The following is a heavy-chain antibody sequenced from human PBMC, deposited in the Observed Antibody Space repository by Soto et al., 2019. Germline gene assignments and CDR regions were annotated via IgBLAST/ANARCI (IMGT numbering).Heavy chain of an antibody. D-gene: IGHD6-25*01. V-gene: IGHV1-69*04. CDR2: IIPILGIA. Sequence: ASVKVSCKASGGTFSSYTISWVRQAPGQGLEWMGRIIPILGIANYAQKFQGRVTITADKSTSTAYMELSSLGSEDTAVYYCARDLAGNWFDPWGQGTLVTVSS. CDR1: GGTFSSYT. J-gene: IGHJ5*02. CDR3: ARDLAGNWFDP.